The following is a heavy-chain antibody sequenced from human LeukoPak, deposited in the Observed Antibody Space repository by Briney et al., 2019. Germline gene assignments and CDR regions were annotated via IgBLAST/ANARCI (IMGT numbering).Heavy chain of an antibody. J-gene: IGHJ4*02. CDR2: INAGNGNT. D-gene: IGHD3-16*01. Sequence: ASVKVSCKASGYTFSDYAIHWVRQAPGQRLEWMGWINAGNGNTRYSQKFQGRVTITRDTSTSTAYIELRSLRSEDTAVYYCARDDFSAYPGLNYFDYWGQGSLVTVSS. CDR3: ARDDFSAYPGLNYFDY. CDR1: GYTFSDYA. V-gene: IGHV1-3*01.